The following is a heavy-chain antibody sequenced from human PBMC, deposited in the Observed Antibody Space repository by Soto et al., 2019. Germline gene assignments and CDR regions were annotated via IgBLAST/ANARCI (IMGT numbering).Heavy chain of an antibody. Sequence: SVKVSCKASGGTFSSYAISCVVQAPLQGLEWMGGIIPIFGTANYAQKFQGRVTITADESTSTAYMELSSLRSEDTAVYYCAREGAQGIPAASLLGMDVWGQGTTVTVSS. CDR3: AREGAQGIPAASLLGMDV. D-gene: IGHD2-2*01. J-gene: IGHJ6*02. CDR2: IIPIFGTA. V-gene: IGHV1-69*13. CDR1: GGTFSSYA.